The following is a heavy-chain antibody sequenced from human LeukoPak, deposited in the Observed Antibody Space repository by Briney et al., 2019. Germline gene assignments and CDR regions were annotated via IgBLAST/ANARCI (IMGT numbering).Heavy chain of an antibody. V-gene: IGHV3-23*01. CDR2: ISGSGGST. Sequence: QPGGSLRLSCAASGFTFSSYAMSWVRQAPGKGLVWVSTISGSGGSTYYADSVKGRFTISRDNSKNTLYLQMNSLRAEDTAVYYWTKDIVGSTIPVFDYWRQGTLVTVSS. CDR3: TKDIVGSTIPVFDY. J-gene: IGHJ4*02. CDR1: GFTFSSYA. D-gene: IGHD1-26*01.